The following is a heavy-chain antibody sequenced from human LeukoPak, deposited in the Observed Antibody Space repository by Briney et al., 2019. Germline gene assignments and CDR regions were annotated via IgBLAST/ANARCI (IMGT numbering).Heavy chain of an antibody. CDR3: AREDYYGSGSYYPPLGWFDP. CDR1: GGSISSYY. J-gene: IGHJ5*02. D-gene: IGHD3-10*01. CDR2: IYYSGST. V-gene: IGHV4-59*06. Sequence: PSETLSLTCTVSGGSISSYYWSWIRQPPGKGLEWIGYIYYSGSTYYNPSLKSRVTISVDTSKNQFSLKLSSVTAADTAVYYCAREDYYGSGSYYPPLGWFDPWGQGTLVTVSS.